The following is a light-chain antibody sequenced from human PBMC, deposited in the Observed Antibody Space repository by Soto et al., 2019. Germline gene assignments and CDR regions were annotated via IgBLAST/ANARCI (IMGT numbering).Light chain of an antibody. Sequence: QSVLTQPRSVSGSPGQSVTISCTATGSDVGDSSHVSWYQLHPGKAPKLMIYEVNNRPSGVPDRFSGSKSGSTASLTISGLQAEEEAEYYCCLSPGSLTWLFGGGTKVTVL. J-gene: IGLJ3*02. V-gene: IGLV2-11*01. CDR2: EVN. CDR3: CLSPGSLTWL. CDR1: GSDVGDSSH.